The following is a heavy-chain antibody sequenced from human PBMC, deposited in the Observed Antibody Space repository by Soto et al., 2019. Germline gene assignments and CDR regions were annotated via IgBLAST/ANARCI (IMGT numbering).Heavy chain of an antibody. V-gene: IGHV3-33*01. J-gene: IGHJ4*02. D-gene: IGHD5-12*01. Sequence: GGSLRLSCAASGFTFSSYGMHWVRQAPGKGLEWVAVIWYDGSNKYYADSVKGRFTISRDNSKNTLYLQMNSLRAEDTAVYYCARVGSLDLRRDGYNPGDYWGQGTLVTVSS. CDR3: ARVGSLDLRRDGYNPGDY. CDR1: GFTFSSYG. CDR2: IWYDGSNK.